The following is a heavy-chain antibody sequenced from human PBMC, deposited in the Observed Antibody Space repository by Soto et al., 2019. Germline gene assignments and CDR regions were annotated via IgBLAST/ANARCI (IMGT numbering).Heavy chain of an antibody. CDR1: GFTFSIYA. J-gene: IGHJ6*02. CDR3: SRGDREVTAVVIGARPGEYGMDV. D-gene: IGHD2-15*01. CDR2: ISYDGARK. V-gene: IGHV3-30-3*01. Sequence: QVQLVESGGGVVQPGRSLRLSCAASGFTFSIYAMHWVRQAPGKGLEWVAVISYDGARKDDANSVKRRFTISRDTSKNTLYLDMNSLRGEDTAAYYCSRGDREVTAVVIGARPGEYGMDVWGRGTTVTVSS.